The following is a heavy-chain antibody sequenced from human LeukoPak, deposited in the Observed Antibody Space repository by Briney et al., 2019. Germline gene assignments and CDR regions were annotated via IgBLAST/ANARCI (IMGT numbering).Heavy chain of an antibody. CDR3: ARGGLRHFDRSPFEV. D-gene: IGHD3-9*01. V-gene: IGHV3-33*01. Sequence: PGRSLRLSCAASGFTFSNYVMDWGRQAPGKGLEWVAVVWDDGSNKHYADSVKGRFAISRDNSKNTLFLQMNSLRAEDTAVYYCARGGLRHFDRSPFEVWGQGTMVTVSS. CDR2: VWDDGSNK. J-gene: IGHJ3*01. CDR1: GFTFSNYV.